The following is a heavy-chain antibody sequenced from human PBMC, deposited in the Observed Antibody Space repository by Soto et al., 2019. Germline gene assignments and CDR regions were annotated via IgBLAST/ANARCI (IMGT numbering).Heavy chain of an antibody. V-gene: IGHV1-8*01. CDR1: GYTFTSYD. CDR2: MNPNSGNT. Sequence: ASVKVSCKASGYTFTSYDINWVRQATGQGLEWIGWMNPNSGNTGYAQKFQGRVTMTRNTSISTAYMELSSLRSEDTAVYYCARGSYYDFWSGYYLGYYYYYMDVWGKGTTVTVSS. J-gene: IGHJ6*03. D-gene: IGHD3-3*01. CDR3: ARGSYYDFWSGYYLGYYYYYMDV.